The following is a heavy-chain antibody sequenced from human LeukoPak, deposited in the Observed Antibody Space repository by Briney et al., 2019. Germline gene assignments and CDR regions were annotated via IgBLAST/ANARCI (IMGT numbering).Heavy chain of an antibody. CDR2: INPNTGGT. J-gene: IGHJ5*02. Sequence: ASVKASCKASGYTFTAYYVYWVRQAPGRGLEWMGWINPNTGGTNYAQKFEGRVTMTRDTSMSTAYMELNGLESDDTAVYYCARAASRNWFDPWGQGTLATVSS. D-gene: IGHD6-25*01. CDR3: ARAASRNWFDP. CDR1: GYTFTAYY. V-gene: IGHV1-2*02.